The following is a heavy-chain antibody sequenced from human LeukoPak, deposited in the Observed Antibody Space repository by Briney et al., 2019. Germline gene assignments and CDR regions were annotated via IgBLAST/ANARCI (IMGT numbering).Heavy chain of an antibody. CDR3: ARGGLGYDILTGYYPIPYFDY. J-gene: IGHJ4*02. CDR2: IYYSGST. Sequence: SETLSLTCTVSGGSISSSSYYWGWIRQPPGKGLEWIGSIYYSGSTYYNPSLKSRVAISVDTSKNQFSLKLSSVTAADTAVYYCARGGLGYDILTGYYPIPYFDYWGQGTLVTVSS. V-gene: IGHV4-39*01. D-gene: IGHD3-9*01. CDR1: GGSISSSSYY.